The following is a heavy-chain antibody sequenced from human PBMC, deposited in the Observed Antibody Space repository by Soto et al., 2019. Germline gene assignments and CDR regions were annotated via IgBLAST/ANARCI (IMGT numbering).Heavy chain of an antibody. CDR3: ARESEDLTSNFDY. J-gene: IGHJ4*02. CDR1: GFTFTRYS. CDR2: ISSTTNYI. Sequence: GGSLRLSCAASGFTFTRYSMNWVRQAPGKGLEWVSSISSTTNYIYYADSMKGRFTVSRDNAKNSVYLEMNSLSAEDTAVYYCARESEDLTSNFDYWGQGTLVP. V-gene: IGHV3-21*01.